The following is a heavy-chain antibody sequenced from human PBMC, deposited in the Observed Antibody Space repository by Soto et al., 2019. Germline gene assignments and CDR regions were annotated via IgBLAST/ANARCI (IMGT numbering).Heavy chain of an antibody. V-gene: IGHV1-46*01. J-gene: IGHJ4*01. Sequence: QVQLVQSGAEVEKPGASVKVSCKGSGYTFTSYYMHWVRQAPGQGLEWMGIVNPSGGSTSYVQKFQGRVTITMDTSTSTVYIELSSLRSEDTTVKYCARVRYGYNRSPQSDYWGQGTQITVSS. CDR2: VNPSGGST. D-gene: IGHD5-18*01. CDR1: GYTFTSYY. CDR3: ARVRYGYNRSPQSDY.